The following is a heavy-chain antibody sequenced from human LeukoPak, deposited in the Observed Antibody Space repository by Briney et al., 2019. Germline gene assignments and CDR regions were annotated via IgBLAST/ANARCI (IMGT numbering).Heavy chain of an antibody. D-gene: IGHD2-2*01. J-gene: IGHJ6*02. V-gene: IGHV5-51*01. CDR2: IYPGDSDT. Sequence: GESLKISCKGSGYSFTNYWIGWVRQMPGKGLEWMGIIYPGDSDTRYSPSFQGQVTISADKSISTAYLQWSSLKASDTAMYYCARRIGYCSSTSCSPYYYYGMDVWGQGTTVTVSS. CDR3: ARRIGYCSSTSCSPYYYYGMDV. CDR1: GYSFTNYW.